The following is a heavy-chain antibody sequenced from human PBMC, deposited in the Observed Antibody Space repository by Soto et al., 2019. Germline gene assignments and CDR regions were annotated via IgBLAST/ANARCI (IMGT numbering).Heavy chain of an antibody. J-gene: IGHJ5*02. CDR2: IIPIFGTA. CDR1: GGTFSSYA. Sequence: QVQLVQSGAELKKPGSSVKVSCKASGGTFSSYAISWVRQAPGQGLEWMGGIIPIFGTANYAQKFQGRVTTXXDASTSTDYMDLSSLTSDDTAIYYGARGAQSGSWGEGWFDPWGQGNLVTVSS. CDR3: ARGAQSGSWGEGWFDP. V-gene: IGHV1-69*05. D-gene: IGHD6-13*01.